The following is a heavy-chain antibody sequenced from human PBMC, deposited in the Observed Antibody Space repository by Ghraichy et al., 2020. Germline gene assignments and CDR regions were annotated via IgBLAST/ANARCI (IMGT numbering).Heavy chain of an antibody. CDR1: GESFNGYY. V-gene: IGHV4-34*01. D-gene: IGHD3-3*01. J-gene: IGHJ6*02. CDR2: VHYSGNT. CDR3: ARGPWGREGYYGVSYGMDV. Sequence: SQTLSLTCAVYGESFNGYYCTWIRQPSGKGLEWIGEVHYSGNTNYDPSLRSRVTISVDTSKKEFSLRLTAGTAADTALYYCARGPWGREGYYGVSYGMDVWGQGTTVTVS.